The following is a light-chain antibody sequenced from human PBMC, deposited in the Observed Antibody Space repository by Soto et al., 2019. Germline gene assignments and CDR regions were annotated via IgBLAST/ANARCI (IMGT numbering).Light chain of an antibody. J-gene: IGLJ1*01. Sequence: QSAVTHLPSASGSPGHSGSISCTGTSSDVGDYDYVSWYQTHTGKAPKPKIYEVTIRPSGVSGRSSRSKSGNTASLTVSGLQAEDEADYYCSSYTGGNPAYVFGTGTKVTVL. CDR3: SSYTGGNPAYV. V-gene: IGLV2-8*01. CDR2: EVT. CDR1: SSDVGDYDY.